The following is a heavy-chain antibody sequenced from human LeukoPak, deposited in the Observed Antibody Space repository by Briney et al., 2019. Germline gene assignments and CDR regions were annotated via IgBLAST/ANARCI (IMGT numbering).Heavy chain of an antibody. CDR2: ISSRGSTT. Sequence: GGSLRLSCAASGFTFSDYFMTWIRQAPGKGLEWVSYISSRGSTTYYADSVKGRFTISRDNAKNSLYLQMNSLRAEDTAVYYCARDHWNDGGDYWGQGTLVTVSS. D-gene: IGHD1-1*01. CDR3: ARDHWNDGGDY. V-gene: IGHV3-11*04. CDR1: GFTFSDYF. J-gene: IGHJ4*02.